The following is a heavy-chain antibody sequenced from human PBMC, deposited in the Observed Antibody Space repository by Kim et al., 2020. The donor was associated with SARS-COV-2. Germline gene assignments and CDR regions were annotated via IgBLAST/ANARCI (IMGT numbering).Heavy chain of an antibody. CDR1: RFTFHSYS. D-gene: IGHD3-10*01. CDR2: IDSTGTCI. CDR3: TKDRPSADGSFDF. V-gene: IGHV3-21*01. J-gene: IGHJ4*02. Sequence: GGSLRLSCEASRFTFHSYSMNWVRQAPGKGLEWVSSIDSTGTCINYADSVKGRFTISRDNAKNSLYLQMNSLRAEDTAVYYCTKDRPSADGSFDFWGQGTLVTVSS.